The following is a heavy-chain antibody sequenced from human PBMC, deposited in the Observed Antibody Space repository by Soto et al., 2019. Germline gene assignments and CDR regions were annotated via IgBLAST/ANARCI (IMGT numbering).Heavy chain of an antibody. CDR2: IHHSGGT. CDR3: ARDPDNSGLNFGY. CDR1: GASISSTHW. D-gene: IGHD6-19*01. V-gene: IGHV4-4*02. Sequence: PSETLSLTCAVSGASISSTHWWTWVRQSPGKGLEWVGEIHHSGGTNYNPSLKSRVSISVDKSKNQFSLTLKSVTAADTAVYYCARDPDNSGLNFGYWGQGTLVTVSS. J-gene: IGHJ4*02.